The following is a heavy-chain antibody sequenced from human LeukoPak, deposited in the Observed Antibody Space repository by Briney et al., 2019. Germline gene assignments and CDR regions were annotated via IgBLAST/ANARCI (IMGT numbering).Heavy chain of an antibody. J-gene: IGHJ6*03. V-gene: IGHV5-51*01. CDR2: IYPGDSDT. CDR3: ARSGGLDFWSGYYFGEYYYYYMDV. CDR1: GYSFTSYW. Sequence: GESLKISFKGSGYSFTSYWIGWVRRMPGKGVEWMGIIYPGDSDTRYSPSFQGEVTISADKSISTAYLQLSSLKASDTAMYYCARSGGLDFWSGYYFGEYYYYYMDVWGKGTTVTVSS. D-gene: IGHD3-3*01.